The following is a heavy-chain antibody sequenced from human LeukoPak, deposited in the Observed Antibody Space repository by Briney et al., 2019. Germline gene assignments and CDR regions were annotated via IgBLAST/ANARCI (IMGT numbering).Heavy chain of an antibody. CDR3: ARVRLNDILTGYYTGAYYFDY. CDR1: GSTFSDYY. V-gene: IGHV3-11*06. CDR2: ISSSSSYT. Sequence: GGSLRLSCAASGSTFSDYYMSWIRQAPGKGLEWVSYISSSSSYTNYADSVKGRFTISRDNAKNSLYLQMNSLRAEDTAVYYCARVRLNDILTGYYTGAYYFDYWGQGTLVTVSS. D-gene: IGHD3-9*01. J-gene: IGHJ4*02.